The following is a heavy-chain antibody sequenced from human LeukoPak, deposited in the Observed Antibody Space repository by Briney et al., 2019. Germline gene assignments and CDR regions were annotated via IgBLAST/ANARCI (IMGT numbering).Heavy chain of an antibody. CDR3: AKDGPNSNYFDY. CDR2: VNWNGGST. Sequence: PGGSLRLSCAASGFTFDDYGMSWVRQAPGKGLEWISGVNWNGGSTGYADSVKGRFTISRDNAKNSLYLQMNSLRAEDTAVYYCAKDGPNSNYFDYWGQGTLVTVSS. D-gene: IGHD4-11*01. CDR1: GFTFDDYG. V-gene: IGHV3-20*04. J-gene: IGHJ4*02.